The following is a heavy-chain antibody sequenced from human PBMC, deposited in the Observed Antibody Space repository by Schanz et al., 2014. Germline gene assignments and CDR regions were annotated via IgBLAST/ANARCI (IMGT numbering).Heavy chain of an antibody. V-gene: IGHV3-21*02. Sequence: EAQLLESGGGLVQPGGSLRLSCAASGFTFSTYYMNWVRQAPGKGLEWVSSISSSSSYISYADSVKGRFTISRDNAKNSLYLQMNSLRAEDTAVYYCAKQHGVIQQVSDYWGQGTLVTVSS. D-gene: IGHD3-22*01. J-gene: IGHJ4*02. CDR2: ISSSSSYI. CDR1: GFTFSTYY. CDR3: AKQHGVIQQVSDY.